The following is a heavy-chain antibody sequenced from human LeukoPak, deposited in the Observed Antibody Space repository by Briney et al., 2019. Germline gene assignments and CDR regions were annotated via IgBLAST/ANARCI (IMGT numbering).Heavy chain of an antibody. D-gene: IGHD6-19*01. CDR3: ARDLVSTGYFYLDS. V-gene: IGHV4-59*01. CDR1: GGPLTEFY. Sequence: SETLSLTCSVSGGPLTEFYWGWIRQPPGEGLEWIGYVSHTGTINYSPSLKTRVTMSVDASRNQFSLELVSVTAADTAVYYCARDLVSTGYFYLDSWGQGILVTVSS. J-gene: IGHJ4*02. CDR2: VSHTGTI.